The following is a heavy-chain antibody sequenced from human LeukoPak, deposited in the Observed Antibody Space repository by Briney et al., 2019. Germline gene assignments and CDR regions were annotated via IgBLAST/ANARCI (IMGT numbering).Heavy chain of an antibody. CDR1: GFTFHDYA. J-gene: IGHJ3*02. CDR2: ISYDGSDK. D-gene: IGHD4-17*01. CDR3: ARDDTANTKAFDI. Sequence: GGSLRLSCASSGFTFHDYAMHWVRQAPGKGLEWVAVISYDGSDKYYTDSVKGRFTISRDNAKNSLYLQMNSLRVEDTALYYCARDDTANTKAFDIWGQGTMVTVS. V-gene: IGHV3-30*04.